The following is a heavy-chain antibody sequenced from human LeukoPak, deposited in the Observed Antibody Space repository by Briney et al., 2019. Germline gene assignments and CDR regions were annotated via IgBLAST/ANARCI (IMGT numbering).Heavy chain of an antibody. Sequence: SVKVSCNASGGTFSSYAISWVRQAPGQGLEWMGGIIPIFGTANYAQKFQGRVTITADESTSTAYMELSSLRSEDTAVYYCARTLPWRYSYGTYYFDSWGQGTLVTVSS. CDR2: IIPIFGTA. D-gene: IGHD5-18*01. V-gene: IGHV1-69*13. CDR1: GGTFSSYA. CDR3: ARTLPWRYSYGTYYFDS. J-gene: IGHJ4*02.